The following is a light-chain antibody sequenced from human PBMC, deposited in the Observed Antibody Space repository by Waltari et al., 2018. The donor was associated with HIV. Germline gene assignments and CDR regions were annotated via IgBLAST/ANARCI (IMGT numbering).Light chain of an antibody. CDR2: DVS. V-gene: IGLV2-11*01. J-gene: IGLJ3*02. CDR3: CSYAGMYTSM. Sequence: QSSLTQPRSVSGSPGPSATIASSGTSRDGGSYYYVSWYQQHPGKAPKARIYDVSNRPSGLPDRFSGSKSGKTASLTISGLHAEDEADYYCCSYAGMYTSMFGGGTKLTVL. CDR1: SRDGGSYYY.